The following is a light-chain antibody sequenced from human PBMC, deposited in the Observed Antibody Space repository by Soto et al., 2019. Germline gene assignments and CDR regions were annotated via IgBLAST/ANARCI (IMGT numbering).Light chain of an antibody. CDR2: DAF. CDR3: QHRSNWLGT. CDR1: QSVSSY. Sequence: EIVLTQSPATLSLSPGERATLSCRASQSVSSYLAWYQQKPGQAPRLLIYDAFNRATGIPARFSGSGSGTDFTLTISSLEPEDFAVYYCQHRSNWLGTFGQGTEAEIK. J-gene: IGKJ1*01. V-gene: IGKV3-11*01.